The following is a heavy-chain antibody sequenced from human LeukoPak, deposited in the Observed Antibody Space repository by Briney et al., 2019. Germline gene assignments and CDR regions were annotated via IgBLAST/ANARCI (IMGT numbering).Heavy chain of an antibody. Sequence: GGSLRLSCAASGFTFSSYGMHWVRQAPGKGLEWVAFIRSDGSIKYYTESVKGRFTISRDNSKNTLYLQMNSLRAEDTAVYYCAKDEVFSSVWYFDYWGQGTLVTVSS. CDR1: GFTFSSYG. CDR2: IRSDGSIK. D-gene: IGHD6-19*01. V-gene: IGHV3-30*02. CDR3: AKDEVFSSVWYFDY. J-gene: IGHJ4*02.